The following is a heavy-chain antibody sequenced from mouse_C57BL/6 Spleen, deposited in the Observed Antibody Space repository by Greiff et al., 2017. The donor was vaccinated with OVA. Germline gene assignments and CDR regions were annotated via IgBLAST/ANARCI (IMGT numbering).Heavy chain of an antibody. D-gene: IGHD4-1*01. V-gene: IGHV5-4*01. CDR3: ARDRLGRGWYFDV. J-gene: IGHJ1*01. CDR1: GFTFSSYA. Sequence: EVKLVESGGGLVKPGGSLKLSCAASGFTFSSYAMSWVRQTPEKRLEWVATISAGGSCTYYPDNVKGRFTISRDNAKNNLYLQMSHLKSEDTAMDYCARDRLGRGWYFDVWGAGTTVTVSS. CDR2: ISAGGSCT.